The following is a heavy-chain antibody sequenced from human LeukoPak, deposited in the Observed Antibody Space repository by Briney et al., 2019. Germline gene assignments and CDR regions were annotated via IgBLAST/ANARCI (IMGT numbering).Heavy chain of an antibody. CDR1: GYTFTSYG. D-gene: IGHD5-18*01. CDR3: ARDRGYSYGPVGVETCMDV. Sequence: EASVKVSCKASGYTFTSYGISWVRQAPGQGLEWMGIINPSGGSTSYAQKFQGRVTMTRDTSTSTVYMELSSLRSEDTAVYYCARDRGYSYGPVGVETCMDVWGQGTTVTVSS. J-gene: IGHJ6*02. V-gene: IGHV1-46*01. CDR2: INPSGGST.